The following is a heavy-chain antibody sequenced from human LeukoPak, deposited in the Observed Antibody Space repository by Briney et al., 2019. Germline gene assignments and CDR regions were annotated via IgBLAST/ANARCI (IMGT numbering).Heavy chain of an antibody. Sequence: GGSLRLSCAASGFTFSSYAMHWVRQAPGKGLEWVAVISYDGSNKYYADSVKGRFTISRDSSKNTLYLQMISLRAEDTAVYYCARDYYYDSSGYYGYWGQGTLVTVSS. CDR1: GFTFSSYA. CDR3: ARDYYYDSSGYYGY. CDR2: ISYDGSNK. V-gene: IGHV3-30-3*01. J-gene: IGHJ4*02. D-gene: IGHD3-22*01.